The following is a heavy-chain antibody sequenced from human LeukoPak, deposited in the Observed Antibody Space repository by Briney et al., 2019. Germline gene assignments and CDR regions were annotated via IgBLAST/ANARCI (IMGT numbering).Heavy chain of an antibody. CDR1: GFTFNSYQ. CDR3: ARDPIDYSRSVGDYGIDV. Sequence: GGSLTLSCAASGFTFNSYQMHWVRQAPGKGREWVSYISSSGSTIYYADSVKGRFTISRDNDKNSLYLQMNSQRAEDTAVYVYARDPIDYSRSVGDYGIDVWGQGTTVTVSS. V-gene: IGHV3-48*03. D-gene: IGHD6-13*01. CDR2: ISSSGSTI. J-gene: IGHJ6*02.